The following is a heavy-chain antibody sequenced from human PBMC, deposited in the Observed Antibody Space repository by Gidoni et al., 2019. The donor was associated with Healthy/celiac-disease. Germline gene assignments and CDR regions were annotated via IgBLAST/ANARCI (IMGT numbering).Heavy chain of an antibody. Sequence: QVQLQESGPGLVKPSQTLSLTCTVSGGPISSGGYYWSWIRQHPGKGLEWIGYIYYSGSTYYNPSLKSRVTISVDTSKNQFSLKLSSVTAADTAVYYCARVPHDYGDYPFDYWGQGTLVTVSS. J-gene: IGHJ4*02. V-gene: IGHV4-31*03. CDR1: GGPISSGGYY. CDR3: ARVPHDYGDYPFDY. D-gene: IGHD4-17*01. CDR2: IYYSGST.